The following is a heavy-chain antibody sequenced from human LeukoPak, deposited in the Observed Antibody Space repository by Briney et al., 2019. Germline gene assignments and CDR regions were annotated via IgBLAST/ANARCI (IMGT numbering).Heavy chain of an antibody. CDR3: ARRPRGVIIKSWFDS. CDR2: INHSGST. CDR1: GGSFSGYY. V-gene: IGHV4-34*01. Sequence: SETLSLTCAIYGGSFSGYYWSWIRQPPGKGLEWIGEINHSGSTNYNPSLKSRVTILLHTSKNHFSLNLSSVTAADTAVYYCARRPRGVIIKSWFDSWGQGTLVTVSS. J-gene: IGHJ5*01. D-gene: IGHD3-10*01.